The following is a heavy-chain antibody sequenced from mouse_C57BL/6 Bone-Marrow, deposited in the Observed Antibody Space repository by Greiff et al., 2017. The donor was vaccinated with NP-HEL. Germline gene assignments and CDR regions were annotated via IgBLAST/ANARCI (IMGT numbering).Heavy chain of an antibody. CDR3: ARSEGYAMDY. J-gene: IGHJ4*01. CDR1: GYTFTSYG. V-gene: IGHV1-81*01. CDR2: IYPRSGNT. Sequence: VQLQQSGAELARPGASVKLSCKASGYTFTSYGISWVKQRTGPGLEWIGEIYPRSGNTYYNEKFKGKATLTADKSTSTAYMELRRLTSEDSAVYFCARSEGYAMDYWGQGTSVTVSS.